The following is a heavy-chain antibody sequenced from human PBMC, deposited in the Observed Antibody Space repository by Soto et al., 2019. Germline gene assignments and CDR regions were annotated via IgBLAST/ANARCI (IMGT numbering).Heavy chain of an antibody. CDR1: GGSFSGYY. J-gene: IGHJ6*02. D-gene: IGHD2-2*01. CDR3: ARGLQDIVVVPAQPGQPHEDYYYYYGMDV. V-gene: IGHV4-34*01. CDR2: INHSGST. Sequence: SETLSLTCAVYGGSFSGYYWSWIRQPPGKGLEWIGEINHSGSTNYNPSHKSRVTISVDTSKNQFSMKLSSVTAADTAVYYFARGLQDIVVVPAQPGQPHEDYYYYYGMDVWGQGTTVTVSS.